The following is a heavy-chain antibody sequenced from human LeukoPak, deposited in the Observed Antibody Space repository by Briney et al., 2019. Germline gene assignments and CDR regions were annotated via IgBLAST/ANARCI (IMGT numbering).Heavy chain of an antibody. J-gene: IGHJ6*02. Sequence: SETLSLTCSVSGGSISTYYWSWIRQPAGKGLEWIGRVYRSGNGNYNPSLQSRVPMSVDTSKNQISLRLRSVTAADTAVYYCARDDFEYSVHYGMDVWGQGTAVTVSS. CDR1: GGSISTYY. CDR2: VYRSGNG. D-gene: IGHD3-9*01. CDR3: ARDDFEYSVHYGMDV. V-gene: IGHV4-4*07.